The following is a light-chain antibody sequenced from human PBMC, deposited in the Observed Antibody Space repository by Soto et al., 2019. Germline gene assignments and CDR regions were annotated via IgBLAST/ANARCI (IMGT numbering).Light chain of an antibody. CDR1: QSISNS. CDR2: TTS. J-gene: IGKJ4*01. Sequence: DIPMTQSPSSLSASVGVRVTITCRASQSISNSLNWYQQKPGKAPDLLIYTTSSLQSGVPSRFSGSGSGTDFTLTISSLQPEDFATYYCQQSYSTPPTFGGGTNVEIK. CDR3: QQSYSTPPT. V-gene: IGKV1-39*01.